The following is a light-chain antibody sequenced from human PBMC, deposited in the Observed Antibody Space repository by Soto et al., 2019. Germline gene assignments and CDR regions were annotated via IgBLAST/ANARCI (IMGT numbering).Light chain of an antibody. CDR3: LQHNTYPRT. Sequence: GHRVTITCRASQSISNWLAWYQQKPGRAPKLLNYDASTLESGVPSRFSGSGSGTEFTLTITSLQPEDFATYYCLQHNTYPRTFGQGTKVDI. J-gene: IGKJ1*01. V-gene: IGKV1-5*01. CDR2: DAS. CDR1: QSISNW.